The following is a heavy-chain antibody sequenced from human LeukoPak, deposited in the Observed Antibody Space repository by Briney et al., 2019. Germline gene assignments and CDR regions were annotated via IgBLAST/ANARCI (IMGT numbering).Heavy chain of an antibody. CDR1: GFTFSSYS. V-gene: IGHV3-21*01. Sequence: GGSPRLSCAASGFTFSSYSMNWVRQAPGKGLEWVSSISSSSSYIYYADSVKGRFTISRDNAKNSLYLQMNSLRAEDTAVYYCARGGDTAFNYWGQGTLVTVSS. D-gene: IGHD5-18*01. J-gene: IGHJ4*02. CDR2: ISSSSSYI. CDR3: ARGGDTAFNY.